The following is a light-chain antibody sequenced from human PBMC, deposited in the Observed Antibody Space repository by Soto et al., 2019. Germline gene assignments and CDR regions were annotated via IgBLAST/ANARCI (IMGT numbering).Light chain of an antibody. CDR3: SSYADTNNLLYV. Sequence: QSVLTQPPSASGSPGQSVTISCTGTSSDVGAYNYVSWYQQHPGKAPRLLIYEVSQWPSGVPDRFSGSKSANTASLTVSGLQPEDEADYYCSSYADTNNLLYVFGTGTKLTVL. CDR2: EVS. J-gene: IGLJ1*01. V-gene: IGLV2-8*01. CDR1: SSDVGAYNY.